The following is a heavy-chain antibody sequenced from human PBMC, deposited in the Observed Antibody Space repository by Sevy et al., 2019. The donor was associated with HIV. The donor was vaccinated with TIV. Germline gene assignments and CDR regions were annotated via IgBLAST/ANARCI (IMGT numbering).Heavy chain of an antibody. D-gene: IGHD6-13*01. CDR2: ISGSGRTI. CDR3: AKDIRVELVVSSPGYGMDV. J-gene: IGHJ6*02. CDR1: GFTFRNYG. V-gene: IGHV3-23*01. Sequence: GGSLRLSCAASGFTFRNYGMSWVRQPPGKGLEWVSVISGSGRTINYADSVKGRFVISRDNSRNTLYLQLNSLRAEDTALYYCAKDIRVELVVSSPGYGMDVWGHGTSVTVSS.